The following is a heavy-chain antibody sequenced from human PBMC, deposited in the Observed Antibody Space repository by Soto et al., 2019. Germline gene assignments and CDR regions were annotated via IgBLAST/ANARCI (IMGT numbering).Heavy chain of an antibody. D-gene: IGHD5-18*01. V-gene: IGHV4-30-4*01. CDR2: IYYSGST. CDR1: GGSISSGDYY. Sequence: QVQLQESGPGLVKPSQTLSLTCTVSGGSISSGDYYWSWIRQPPGKGLEWIGYIYYSGSTYYNPSLQSRVTISVDTSKNQFSLKLSSVPAADTAVYYCVGEGGYSYGTDYWGQGTLVTVSS. CDR3: VGEGGYSYGTDY. J-gene: IGHJ4*02.